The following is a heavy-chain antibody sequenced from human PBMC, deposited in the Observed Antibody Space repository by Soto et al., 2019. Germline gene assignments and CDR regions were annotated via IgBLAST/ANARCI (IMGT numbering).Heavy chain of an antibody. Sequence: EVQLVESGGGFVQPGGSLRLSCAASGFTFRNYETNWVRKAPGKGLEWVSYISSSGITTYYADFAAGRFTISRDNAKESLYLHLNSLRVEDTAVYYCARYGTRADWWGLGTQVTVSS. CDR3: ARYGTRADW. CDR1: GFTFRNYE. J-gene: IGHJ4*02. CDR2: ISSSGITT. D-gene: IGHD1-1*01. V-gene: IGHV3-48*03.